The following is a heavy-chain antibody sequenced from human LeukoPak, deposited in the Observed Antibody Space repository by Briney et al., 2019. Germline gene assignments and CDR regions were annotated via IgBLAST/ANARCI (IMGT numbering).Heavy chain of an antibody. D-gene: IGHD2-21*02. CDR2: ISSSSSYI. CDR3: ARFVVVTANKYYFDY. J-gene: IGHJ4*02. CDR1: GFTFSSYS. Sequence: GGSLRLSCAASGFTFSSYSMNWVRQAPGKGLEWVSSISSSSSYIYYADSVKGRFTISRDNAKNSLYLQMNSLRAEDTALYYCARFVVVTANKYYFDYWGQGTLVTVSS. V-gene: IGHV3-21*04.